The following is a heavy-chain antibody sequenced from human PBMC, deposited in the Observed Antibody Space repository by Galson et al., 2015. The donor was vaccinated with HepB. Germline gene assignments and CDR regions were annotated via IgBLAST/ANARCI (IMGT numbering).Heavy chain of an antibody. V-gene: IGHV3-11*01. CDR3: ARASSSSLFDY. D-gene: IGHD6-6*01. J-gene: IGHJ4*02. CDR2: IGARGGII. Sequence: SLRLSCAASGFTFSDYYMSWIRQAPGKGLEWVSYIGARGGIIYYPDSVKGRFTVSRDNAENSLYLQMNSLRAEDTAVYFCARASSSSLFDYWGQGILVTVSS. CDR1: GFTFSDYY.